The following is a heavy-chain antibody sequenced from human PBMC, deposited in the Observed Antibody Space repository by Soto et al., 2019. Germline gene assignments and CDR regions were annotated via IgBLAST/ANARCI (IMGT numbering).Heavy chain of an antibody. V-gene: IGHV3-23*01. D-gene: IGHD3-22*01. CDR1: GFTFSSYA. CDR3: AKAGNYYDSRAAEYFQH. Sequence: EVQLLESGGGLVQPGGSLRLSCAASGFTFSSYAMSWVRQAPGKGLEWVSAISGSGGSTYYADSVKGRFTISRDNSKNTLYLQMNSLRAEDTAVYYCAKAGNYYDSRAAEYFQHWGQGTLVTVSS. J-gene: IGHJ1*01. CDR2: ISGSGGST.